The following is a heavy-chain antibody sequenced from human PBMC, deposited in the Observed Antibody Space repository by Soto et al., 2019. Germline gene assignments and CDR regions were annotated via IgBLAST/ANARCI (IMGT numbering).Heavy chain of an antibody. J-gene: IGHJ5*02. Sequence: QVHLVQSGAEVKKPGSSVKVSCRASGGTFNTYGFNWVRQAPGQGLEWMGGIIPLFGTATYAQNFQGRVTITAHQSTTTASMEMSGLTSEDPDVYFCSRGVELAGWILLAPWAQGPLVTVSS. CDR3: SRGVELAGWILLAP. CDR2: IIPLFGTA. D-gene: IGHD1-1*01. CDR1: GGTFNTYG. V-gene: IGHV1-69*01.